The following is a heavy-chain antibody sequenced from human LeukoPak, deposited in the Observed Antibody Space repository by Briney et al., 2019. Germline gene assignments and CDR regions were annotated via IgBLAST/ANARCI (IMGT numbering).Heavy chain of an antibody. CDR1: GFTFDDYA. J-gene: IGHJ5*02. CDR3: AKDTQITIFGVVMFDP. D-gene: IGHD3-3*01. CDR2: ISWNSGSI. Sequence: GRSLRLSCAASGFTFDDYAMHWVRQAPGKGLEWVSGISWNSGSIGYADSVKGRFTISRDNAKNSLYLQMNSLRAEDTALYYCAKDTQITIFGVVMFDPWGQGTLVTVSS. V-gene: IGHV3-9*01.